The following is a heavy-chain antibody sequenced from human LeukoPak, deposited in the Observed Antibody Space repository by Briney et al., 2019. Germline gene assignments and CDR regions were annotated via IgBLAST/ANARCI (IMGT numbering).Heavy chain of an antibody. J-gene: IGHJ4*02. CDR1: GYSFTSYW. D-gene: IGHD3-22*01. Sequence: GESLKISCKGSGYSFTSYWIGWVRQMPGKGLEWMGIICPGDSDTRYSPSFQGQVTISADKSISTAYLQWSSLKASDTAMYYCARPGRGGYYDSSGFEPYYFDYWGQGTLVTVSS. V-gene: IGHV5-51*01. CDR2: ICPGDSDT. CDR3: ARPGRGGYYDSSGFEPYYFDY.